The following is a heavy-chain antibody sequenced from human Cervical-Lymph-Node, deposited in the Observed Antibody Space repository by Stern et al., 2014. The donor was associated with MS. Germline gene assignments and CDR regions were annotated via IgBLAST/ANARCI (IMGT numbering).Heavy chain of an antibody. CDR3: ARHVQGFDY. Sequence: VQLVQSGAEVKKPGESLKLSCKLSGYSFTIYYIAWVRQAPGKGLEWMGVIYPYDSDATCSPSIQGQVTITTDKSITTTNLQWSSLRASDSAMYYCARHVQGFDYWGQGTLVTVSS. CDR2: IYPYDSDA. V-gene: IGHV5-51*01. CDR1: GYSFTIYY. J-gene: IGHJ4*02.